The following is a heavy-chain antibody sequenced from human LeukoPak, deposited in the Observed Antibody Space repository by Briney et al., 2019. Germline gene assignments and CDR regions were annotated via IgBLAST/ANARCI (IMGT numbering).Heavy chain of an antibody. CDR3: ARVRCSGGSCYSDY. CDR1: GGSISSYY. D-gene: IGHD2-15*01. CDR2: IYYSGST. J-gene: IGHJ4*02. V-gene: IGHV4-59*01. Sequence: PSETLSLTCTVSGGSISSYYWNWIRQPPGEGLEWIGYIYYSGSTNYNPSLKSRVTISVDTSKNQFSLKLSSVTAADTAVYYCARVRCSGGSCYSDYWGQGTLVTVSS.